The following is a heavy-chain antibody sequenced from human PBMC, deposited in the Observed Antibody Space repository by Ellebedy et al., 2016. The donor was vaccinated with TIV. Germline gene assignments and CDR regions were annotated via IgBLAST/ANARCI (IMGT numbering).Heavy chain of an antibody. CDR2: IWSDGTTK. J-gene: IGHJ4*02. D-gene: IGHD4-23*01. V-gene: IGHV3-33*01. CDR1: GFTFTRYG. Sequence: GESLKISXAASGFTFTRYGMHWVRQAPGKGLEWVAVIWSDGTTKYYSDSVKGRFTISRDNSKNTLYLQMNSLRAEDTAEYYCAREIIYGGYYFDYWGQGTLVTVSS. CDR3: AREIIYGGYYFDY.